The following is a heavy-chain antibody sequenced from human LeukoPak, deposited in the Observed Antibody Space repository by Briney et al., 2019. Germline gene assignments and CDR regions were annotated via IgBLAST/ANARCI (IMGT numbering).Heavy chain of an antibody. D-gene: IGHD6-19*01. CDR2: INPNSGGT. V-gene: IGHV1-2*06. CDR1: GYTFTGYY. J-gene: IGHJ4*02. Sequence: ASXKVSCKASGYTFTGYYMHWVRQAPGQGLEWVGRINPNSGGTNYAQKFQGRVTMTRDTSISTAYMELSRLRSDDTAVYYCARVVLPYSSGFTLGYWGQGTLVTVSS. CDR3: ARVVLPYSSGFTLGY.